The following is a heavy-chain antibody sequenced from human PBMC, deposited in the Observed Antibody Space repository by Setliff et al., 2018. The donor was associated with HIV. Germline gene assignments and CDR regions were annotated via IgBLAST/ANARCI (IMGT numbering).Heavy chain of an antibody. D-gene: IGHD2-21*01. CDR3: ARVPVAGANWFDP. CDR2: VSQSGST. CDR1: GVSINRTDHY. J-gene: IGHJ5*02. V-gene: IGHV4-39*01. Sequence: SETLSLPCSVSGVSINRTDHYWGWIRQSPGKRLEWIGSVSQSGSTHYNPSLKSRITISVDRSKNLFSLKLISVTAADQGVYYCARVPVAGANWFDPWGRGTLVTVSS.